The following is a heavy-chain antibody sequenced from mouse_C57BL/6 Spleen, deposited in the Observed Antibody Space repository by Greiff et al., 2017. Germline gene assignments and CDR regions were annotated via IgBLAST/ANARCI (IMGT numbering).Heavy chain of an antibody. J-gene: IGHJ1*03. D-gene: IGHD1-1*01. V-gene: IGHV1-82*01. CDR1: GYAFSSSW. Sequence: VKLPQSGPELVKPGASVKISCKASGYAFSSSWLNWVKQRPGQGLEWIGRIYPGDGDTNYNGQFKGKATLTADKSSSTAYMQLSSLTSEDSAVYCCARRTTVVAPHFDVWGTGTTVTVSS. CDR2: IYPGDGDT. CDR3: ARRTTVVAPHFDV.